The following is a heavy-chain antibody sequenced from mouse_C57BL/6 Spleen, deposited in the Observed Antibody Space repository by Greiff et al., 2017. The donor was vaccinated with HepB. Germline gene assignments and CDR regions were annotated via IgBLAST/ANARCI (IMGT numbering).Heavy chain of an antibody. V-gene: IGHV1-81*01. D-gene: IGHD1-1*01. J-gene: IGHJ3*01. CDR3: ARIYYGSSY. Sequence: QVQLQQSGAELARPGASVKLSCKASGYTFTSYGISWVKQRTGQGLEWIGEIYPRSGNTYYNEKFKGKATLTADKSSSTAYMELRSLTSEDSAVYFCARIYYGSSYWGQGTLVTVSA. CDR1: GYTFTSYG. CDR2: IYPRSGNT.